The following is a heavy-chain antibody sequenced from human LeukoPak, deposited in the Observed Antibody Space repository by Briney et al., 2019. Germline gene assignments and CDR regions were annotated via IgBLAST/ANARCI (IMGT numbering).Heavy chain of an antibody. CDR3: ARRAAYYYYMDV. Sequence: ASVKVSCKASGYTFTSYDINWVRQATGQGLEWMGWINPNSGGTNYAQKFQGRVTMTRDTSISTAYMELSRLRSDDTAVYYCARRAAYYYYMDVWGKGTTVTVSS. V-gene: IGHV1-2*02. D-gene: IGHD6-13*01. CDR2: INPNSGGT. CDR1: GYTFTSYD. J-gene: IGHJ6*03.